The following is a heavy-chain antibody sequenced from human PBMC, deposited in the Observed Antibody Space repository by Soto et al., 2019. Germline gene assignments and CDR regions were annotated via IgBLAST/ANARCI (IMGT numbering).Heavy chain of an antibody. D-gene: IGHD1-26*01. CDR1: GFTFSSYS. J-gene: IGHJ4*02. CDR2: ISSSSSYI. CDR3: ATDRITMESGSYFPTPSGLDY. Sequence: GGSLRLSCAASGFTFSSYSMNWVRQAPGKGLEWVSSISSSSSYIYYADSVKGRFTISRDNAKNSLYLQMNSLRAEDTAVYYCATDRITMESGSYFPTPSGLDYWGQGTLVTVSS. V-gene: IGHV3-21*01.